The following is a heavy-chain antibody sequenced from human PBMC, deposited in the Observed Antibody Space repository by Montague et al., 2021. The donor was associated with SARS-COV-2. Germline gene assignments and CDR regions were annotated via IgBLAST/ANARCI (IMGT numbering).Heavy chain of an antibody. V-gene: IGHV3-33*01. CDR1: GFTFSSYG. D-gene: IGHD3-22*01. J-gene: IGHJ6*02. CDR3: ARDGHYYDSSGYYYAPYYYYGMDV. CDR2: IWYDGSNK. Sequence: SLRLSCAASGFTFSSYGMHWVRQAPDKGLEWVAVIWYDGSNKYYADSVKGRFTISRDNSKNTLYLQMNSLRAEDTAVYYCARDGHYYDSSGYYYAPYYYYGMDVWGQGTTVTVSS.